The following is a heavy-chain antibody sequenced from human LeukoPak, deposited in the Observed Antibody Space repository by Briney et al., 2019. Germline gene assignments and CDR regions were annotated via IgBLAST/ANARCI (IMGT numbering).Heavy chain of an antibody. D-gene: IGHD1-26*01. Sequence: SETLSLTCAVSGYSISSGYYWGWIRQPPGKGLEWIGGVYHSGNPYYNPSLKSRVTILVDTSKNQFSLKLSSVTAADTAVYYCARLIVGATRYFDYWGQGTLVTVSS. J-gene: IGHJ4*02. CDR2: VYHSGNP. CDR3: ARLIVGATRYFDY. CDR1: GYSISSGYY. V-gene: IGHV4-38-2*01.